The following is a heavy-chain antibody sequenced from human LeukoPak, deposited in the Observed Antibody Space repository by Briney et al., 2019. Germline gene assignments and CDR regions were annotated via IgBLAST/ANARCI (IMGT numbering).Heavy chain of an antibody. CDR2: INHSGST. Sequence: SETLSLTCAVDGGSFSGYYWSWIRQPPGKGLEWIGEINHSGSTNYNPSLKSRVTISVDTSKNQFSLKLSSVTAADTAVYYCARGDYYDSSGYISYWGQGTLVTVSS. D-gene: IGHD3-22*01. CDR3: ARGDYYDSSGYISY. V-gene: IGHV4-34*01. CDR1: GGSFSGYY. J-gene: IGHJ4*02.